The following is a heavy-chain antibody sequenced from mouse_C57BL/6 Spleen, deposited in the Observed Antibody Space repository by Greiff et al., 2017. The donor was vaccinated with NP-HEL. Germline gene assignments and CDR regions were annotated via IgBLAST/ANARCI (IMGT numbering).Heavy chain of an antibody. CDR2: ISDGGSYT. CDR1: GFTFSSYA. V-gene: IGHV5-4*03. CDR3: ARRRNYDGPYYYAMDY. Sequence: EVQLQESGGGLVKPGGSLKLSCAASGFTFSSYAMSWVRQTPEKRLEWVATISDGGSYTYYPDNVKGRFTISRDNAKNNLYLQMSHLKSEDTAMYYCARRRNYDGPYYYAMDYWGQGTSVTVSS. D-gene: IGHD2-4*01. J-gene: IGHJ4*01.